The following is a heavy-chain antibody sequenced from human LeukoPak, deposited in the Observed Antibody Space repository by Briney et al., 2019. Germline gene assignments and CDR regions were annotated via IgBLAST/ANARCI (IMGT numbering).Heavy chain of an antibody. CDR2: ISSSSSYT. D-gene: IGHD3-22*01. V-gene: IGHV3-11*03. CDR1: GFTFSDYY. J-gene: IGHJ4*02. Sequence: PAESLRLSCAASGFTFSDYYMSWLRQAPGKGLEWVSYISSSSSYTNYADSVKGRFTISRDNAKNSLYLQMDSLRAEDTAVYYCAASTYYYDSSGYYDWGQGTLVTVSS. CDR3: AASTYYYDSSGYYD.